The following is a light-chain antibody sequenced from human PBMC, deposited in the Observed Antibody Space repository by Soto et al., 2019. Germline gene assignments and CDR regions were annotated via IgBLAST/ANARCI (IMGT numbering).Light chain of an antibody. J-gene: IGKJ1*01. CDR3: QHYNSYSEA. V-gene: IGKV1-5*03. CDR2: NAS. Sequence: DIQMTQSPSTLSVSVGDRFTITFLASQTISSWLAWYQQKPGKAPKLLIYNASTLKSGVPSRFSGSGSGTEFTLTISSLQPDDFATYYCQHYNSYSEAFGQGTKVDNK. CDR1: QTISSW.